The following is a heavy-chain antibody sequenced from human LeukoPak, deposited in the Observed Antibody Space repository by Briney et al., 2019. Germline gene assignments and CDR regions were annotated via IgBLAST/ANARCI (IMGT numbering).Heavy chain of an antibody. CDR1: GFTFSSYA. D-gene: IGHD2-15*01. Sequence: PGGSLRLSCSASGFTFSSYAMIWVRQAPGKGLEWVSSISGSTGRTYYADSVKGRFTIARDNSENTQSLHMNSLRAEDTAVYYCLGYCSGGSCYSGAHWGQGTLVTVSS. CDR2: ISGSTGRT. CDR3: LGYCSGGSCYSGAH. V-gene: IGHV3-23*01. J-gene: IGHJ4*02.